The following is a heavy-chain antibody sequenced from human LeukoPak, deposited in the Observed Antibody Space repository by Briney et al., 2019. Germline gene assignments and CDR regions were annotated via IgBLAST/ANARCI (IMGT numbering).Heavy chain of an antibody. CDR1: GFTFSSYE. CDR2: ISSSGSTI. V-gene: IGHV3-48*03. Sequence: GGSLRLSCAASGFTFSSYEMNWVRQAPGKGLEWVSYISSSGSTIYYADSVKGRFTISRDNSKNTLYLQMNSLRAEDTAVYYCAKMTTVTTWASFSWYFDLWGRGTLVTVSS. D-gene: IGHD4-17*01. J-gene: IGHJ2*01. CDR3: AKMTTVTTWASFSWYFDL.